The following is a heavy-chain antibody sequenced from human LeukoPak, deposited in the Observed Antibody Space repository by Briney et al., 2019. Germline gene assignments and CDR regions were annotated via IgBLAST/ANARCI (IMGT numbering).Heavy chain of an antibody. V-gene: IGHV3-7*01. CDR3: ARGGRNLDS. CDR2: IKVDGSEK. CDR1: GFTVSGYW. D-gene: IGHD1-14*01. Sequence: GGSLRLSCAASGFTVSGYWMSWVRQAPGKGLEWVANIKVDGSEKNYVDSVKGRLTISRDNAKNSRYLQMNSLRAEDTAVYYCARGGRNLDSWGQGTLVTVSS. J-gene: IGHJ4*02.